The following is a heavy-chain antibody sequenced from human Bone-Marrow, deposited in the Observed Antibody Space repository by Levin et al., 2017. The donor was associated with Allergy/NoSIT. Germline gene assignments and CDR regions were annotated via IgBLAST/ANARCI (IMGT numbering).Heavy chain of an antibody. V-gene: IGHV3-7*01. CDR1: GFTFSSYW. D-gene: IGHD3-16*01. J-gene: IGHJ4*02. CDR2: IKEDGSDK. Sequence: LSLTCAASGFTFSSYWMSWVRQAPGKGLEWVANIKEDGSDKYYVDSVKGRFTISRDNAKNSLYLQLNSLRGEDTAVYYCARNGGPGTVGYWGQGTLVTVSS. CDR3: ARNGGPGTVGY.